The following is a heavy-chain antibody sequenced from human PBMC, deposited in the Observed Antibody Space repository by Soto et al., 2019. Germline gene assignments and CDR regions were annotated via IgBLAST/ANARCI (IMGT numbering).Heavy chain of an antibody. CDR3: ARGRSYSSSWLDY. V-gene: IGHV3-33*08. Sequence: GGSLRLSCAASGLSFNSYTMSWVRQAPGKGLEWVAVIWYDGSNKDYADSVKGRFTISRDNSKNTLYLQMNSLRAEDTAVYYCARGRSYSSSWLDYWGQGTLVTVSS. CDR1: GLSFNSYT. CDR2: IWYDGSNK. J-gene: IGHJ4*02. D-gene: IGHD6-13*01.